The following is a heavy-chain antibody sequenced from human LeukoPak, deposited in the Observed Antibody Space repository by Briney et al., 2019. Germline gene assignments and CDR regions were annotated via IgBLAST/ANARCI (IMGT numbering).Heavy chain of an antibody. Sequence: GGSLRLSCVASGFTFGNYAMSWVRQAPGKGLEWVSAITGSGDSTFNADSVKGRFTISRDNSKNTLHLQMNNLRAEDTAIYYCAKSRIAVVTAIDYWGQGILVTVSS. J-gene: IGHJ4*02. CDR1: GFTFGNYA. CDR2: ITGSGDST. CDR3: AKSRIAVVTAIDY. D-gene: IGHD2-21*02. V-gene: IGHV3-23*01.